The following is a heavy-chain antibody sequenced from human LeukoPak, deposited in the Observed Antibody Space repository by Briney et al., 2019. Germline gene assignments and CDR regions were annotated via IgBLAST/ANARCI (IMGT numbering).Heavy chain of an antibody. CDR3: ANYYYDSSGVSFFDY. V-gene: IGHV4-59*01. Sequence: SETLSLTCPVSGGSISSYYWSWIRQPPGKVLEWIGYIYYSGSTNYNPSLKSRVTISVDTSKNQFSLKLSSVTAADTAVYYCANYYYDSSGVSFFDYWGQGTLVTVSS. CDR1: GGSISSYY. J-gene: IGHJ4*02. CDR2: IYYSGST. D-gene: IGHD3-22*01.